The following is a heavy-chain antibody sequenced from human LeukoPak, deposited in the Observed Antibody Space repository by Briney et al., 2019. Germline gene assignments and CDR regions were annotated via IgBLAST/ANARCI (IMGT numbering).Heavy chain of an antibody. Sequence: GGSLRLSCAASGFTVNNNYIYWVRQAPGKGPEWVSVIYSGGSTYYTDSVKGRFTISRDNSKNTVSLQMNSLRAEDTAVYYCASYLYWGQGTLVTVSS. CDR3: ASYLY. CDR2: IYSGGST. J-gene: IGHJ4*02. CDR1: GFTVNNNY. V-gene: IGHV3-66*01.